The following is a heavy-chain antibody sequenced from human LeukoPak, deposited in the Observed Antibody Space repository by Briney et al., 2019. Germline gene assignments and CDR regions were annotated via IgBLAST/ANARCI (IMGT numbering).Heavy chain of an antibody. J-gene: IGHJ6*03. CDR3: ARVSWYFEGYYYYYMDV. CDR1: GYTFTGYD. D-gene: IGHD3-9*01. Sequence: ASVKVSCKASGYTFTGYDINWVRQATGQGLEWMGWMNPNSGNTGYAQKFQGRVTITRNTSISTAYMELSSLRSEDTAVYYCARVSWYFEGYYYYYMDVWGKGTTVTVSS. V-gene: IGHV1-8*03. CDR2: MNPNSGNT.